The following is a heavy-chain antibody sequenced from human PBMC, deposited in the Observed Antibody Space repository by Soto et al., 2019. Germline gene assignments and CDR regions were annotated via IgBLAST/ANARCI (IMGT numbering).Heavy chain of an antibody. Sequence: QVQLVESGGNLVKPGGSLRLSCAASGFTFSDYYMTWIRQAPGKGLEWVSYISGSGGSIYYSDSVQGRFTISRDNAKNSRYLQMNSLRGDDTAVYYCARDFIRDISDRGGWFDPWGQGTLVTVSS. CDR2: ISGSGGSI. D-gene: IGHD3-22*01. CDR1: GFTFSDYY. CDR3: ARDFIRDISDRGGWFDP. J-gene: IGHJ5*02. V-gene: IGHV3-11*01.